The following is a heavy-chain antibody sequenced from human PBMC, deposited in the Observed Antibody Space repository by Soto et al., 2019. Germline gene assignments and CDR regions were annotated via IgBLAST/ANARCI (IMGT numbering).Heavy chain of an antibody. CDR1: GYTFINYW. Sequence: GESLKISCKGSGYTFINYWIGWVRQMPGKGLEWMGIIYPDDSDIRYSPSFQGQVTISADKSISTAYLQWNSLKASDTAMYYCARHLLGVTTPYFAYWGQGTLVTVSS. D-gene: IGHD4-17*01. CDR2: IYPDDSDI. CDR3: ARHLLGVTTPYFAY. V-gene: IGHV5-51*01. J-gene: IGHJ4*02.